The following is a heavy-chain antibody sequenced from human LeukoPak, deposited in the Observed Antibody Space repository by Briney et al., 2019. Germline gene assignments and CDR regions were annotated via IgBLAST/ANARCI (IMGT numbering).Heavy chain of an antibody. D-gene: IGHD6-19*01. CDR1: GYTFIGYY. Sequence: ASVKVSCKASGYTFIGYYMHWVRQAPGQGLEWMGWISAYNGNTNYAQKLQGRVTMTTDTSTSTAYMDLRTLRSDDTAVYYCARAQGSSGWLKGPRNLDYWGQGTLVTVSS. CDR2: ISAYNGNT. CDR3: ARAQGSSGWLKGPRNLDY. J-gene: IGHJ4*02. V-gene: IGHV1-18*04.